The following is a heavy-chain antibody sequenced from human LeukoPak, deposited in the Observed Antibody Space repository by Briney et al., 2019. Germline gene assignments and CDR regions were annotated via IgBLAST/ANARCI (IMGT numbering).Heavy chain of an antibody. V-gene: IGHV3-48*02. CDR1: VFNFNTYA. CDR2: ISSRSSTI. D-gene: IGHD2-2*01. J-gene: IGHJ4*02. CDR3: TRVGGYQLPKFDY. Sequence: GGSLRLSCAASVFNFNTYAMNCVRQAPGKGREWVSYISSRSSTIYYADSVKGRFSISRDNAKNSVYLEMNSPGDEDTAVYYCTRVGGYQLPKFDYWGRGTVVTVSS.